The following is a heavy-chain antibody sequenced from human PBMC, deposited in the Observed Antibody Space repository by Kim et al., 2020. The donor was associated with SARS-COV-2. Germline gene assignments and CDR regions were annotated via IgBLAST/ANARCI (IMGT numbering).Heavy chain of an antibody. J-gene: IGHJ4*02. Sequence: GGSLRLSCAGPGFIFNDYPMHWVRRAPGRGLEWVTVVVDVEDGIYKSYAVSVRGRFTISRDTAENAVYLQMNIVRVEDTATYYCAKEPRGGDCRFDDWGQGTLVTVSS. CDR3: AKEPRGGDCRFDD. D-gene: IGHD2-21*01. CDR2: VVDVEDGIYK. CDR1: GFIFNDYP. V-gene: IGHV3-30-3*01.